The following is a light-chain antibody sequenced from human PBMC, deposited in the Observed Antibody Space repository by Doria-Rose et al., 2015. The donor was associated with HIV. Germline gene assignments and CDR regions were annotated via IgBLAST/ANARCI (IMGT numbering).Light chain of an antibody. V-gene: IGKV1-39*01. CDR1: QSISSY. J-gene: IGKJ2*02. CDR3: QHSCCTPST. CDR2: AAS. Sequence: DIPVTQAPPSLSASVGDRVTITCRASQSISSYLNWYQQKPGKAPKLLIYAASSLQSGVPSRFSGSGSGTDFTLTISSLQPEDFADYYGQHSCCTPSTVGQGTQGES.